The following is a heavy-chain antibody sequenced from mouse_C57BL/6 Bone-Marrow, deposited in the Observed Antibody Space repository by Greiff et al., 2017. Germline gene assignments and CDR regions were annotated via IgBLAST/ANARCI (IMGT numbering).Heavy chain of an antibody. CDR3: ARRGDPYYFDY. CDR1: GFTFSDSY. D-gene: IGHD2-13*01. V-gene: IGHV5-12*01. J-gene: IGHJ2*01. CDR2: ISNGGGST. Sequence: EVQLVESGGGLVQPGGSLKLSCAASGFTFSDSYMYWVRQTPEKRLEWVAYISNGGGSTYYPDTVKGRFTITRDNAKNTLYLQMSRLKSEDTAMYYCARRGDPYYFDYWGQGTTLTVSS.